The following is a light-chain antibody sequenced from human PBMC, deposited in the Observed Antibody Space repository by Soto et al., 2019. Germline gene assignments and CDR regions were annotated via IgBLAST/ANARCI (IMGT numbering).Light chain of an antibody. CDR1: QSVSNN. V-gene: IGKV3D-15*01. CDR2: GAS. J-gene: IGKJ1*01. Sequence: EIVLTQSPGTLSLSPGERATLSCRVSQSVSNNYLAWYQQKPGQAPRLLIYGASNRATGIPDRFSGSGSGTEFTPTISSLQSEDFAVYYCQQYNNWPRTFGQGTKVDIK. CDR3: QQYNNWPRT.